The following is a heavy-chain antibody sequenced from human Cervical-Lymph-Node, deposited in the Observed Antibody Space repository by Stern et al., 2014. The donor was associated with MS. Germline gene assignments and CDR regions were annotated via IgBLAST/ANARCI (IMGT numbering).Heavy chain of an antibody. CDR3: ARDPPEIMPSREGGDY. Sequence: VQLVESGTEVKKPGSSVKVSCQASGGNLSNYAISWLRQAPREGLEWIGGIIPLFNTAKYAQKFQGRITITADKSTSTIYMELSNLISEDTAVYYCARDPPEIMPSREGGDYWGQGTLVTVSS. V-gene: IGHV1-69*06. CDR2: IIPLFNTA. CDR1: GGNLSNYA. J-gene: IGHJ4*02. D-gene: IGHD1-14*01.